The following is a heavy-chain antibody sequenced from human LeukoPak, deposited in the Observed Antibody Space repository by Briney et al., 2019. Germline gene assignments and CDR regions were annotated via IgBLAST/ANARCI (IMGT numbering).Heavy chain of an antibody. CDR1: GFTFSDYA. Sequence: TGGSLRLSCAVSGFTFSDYAMKWVRQAPGKGLEWVSAITADGGSTHYTISVKGRFIISRDTPKNTLYLQMNNLRAEDTAVYFCARVWIRDYMDVWGKGTTVTVSS. V-gene: IGHV3-23*01. D-gene: IGHD1-1*01. CDR2: ITADGGST. J-gene: IGHJ6*03. CDR3: ARVWIRDYMDV.